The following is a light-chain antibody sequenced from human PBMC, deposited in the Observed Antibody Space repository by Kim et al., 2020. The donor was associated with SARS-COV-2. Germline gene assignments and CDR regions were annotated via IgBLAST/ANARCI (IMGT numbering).Light chain of an antibody. CDR3: QQYGSSPLT. J-gene: IGKJ4*01. CDR2: GAS. V-gene: IGKV3-20*01. CDR1: QSVSSNY. Sequence: EIVLTQSPGTLSLSPGERATLSCRASQSVSSNYLAWYQQKPGQAPRLLIYGASSRATGIPDRFMGSGSGTDFTLTISRLEPEDFAVYYCQQYGSSPLTFGGGTKLYIK.